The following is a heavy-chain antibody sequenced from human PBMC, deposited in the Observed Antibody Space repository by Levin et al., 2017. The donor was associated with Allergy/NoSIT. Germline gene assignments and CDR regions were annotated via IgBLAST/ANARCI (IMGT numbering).Heavy chain of an antibody. J-gene: IGHJ4*02. D-gene: IGHD3-9*01. Sequence: PGGSLRLSCAASGFTFSNYAMSWVRQAPGKGLEWVSGIRGYGDSTYYADSVKGRFNISRDNSKNTLYLQMNSLRAEDTAVYYCAKASTYYDILTGYLPLYYFDYWGQGTLVTVSS. CDR2: IRGYGDST. CDR3: AKASTYYDILTGYLPLYYFDY. V-gene: IGHV3-23*01. CDR1: GFTFSNYA.